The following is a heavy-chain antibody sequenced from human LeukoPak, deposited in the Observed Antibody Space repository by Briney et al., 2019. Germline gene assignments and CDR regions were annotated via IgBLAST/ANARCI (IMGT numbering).Heavy chain of an antibody. Sequence: ASVKVSCKVSGYTLTELSMHWVRQAPGKGLEWMGGFDPEDGETIYAQKFQGRVTMTEDASTDTAYMEPSSLRSEDTAVYYCARGIAAPPRVNGYFDYWGQGTLVTVSS. D-gene: IGHD6-13*01. CDR2: FDPEDGET. CDR1: GYTLTELS. J-gene: IGHJ4*02. V-gene: IGHV1-24*01. CDR3: ARGIAAPPRVNGYFDY.